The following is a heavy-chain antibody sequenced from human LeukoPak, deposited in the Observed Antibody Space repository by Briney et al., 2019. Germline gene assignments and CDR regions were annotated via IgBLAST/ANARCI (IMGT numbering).Heavy chain of an antibody. J-gene: IGHJ5*02. V-gene: IGHV3-23*01. CDR2: ISGSGGST. CDR3: ARDPASVAGTSYWFDP. Sequence: PGGSLRLSCAASGFTFSSYGMSWVRQAPGKGLEWVSAISGSGGSTYYADSVKGRFTISRDNSKNTLYLQMNSLRAEDTAVYYCARDPASVAGTSYWFDPWGQGTLVTVSS. CDR1: GFTFSSYG. D-gene: IGHD6-19*01.